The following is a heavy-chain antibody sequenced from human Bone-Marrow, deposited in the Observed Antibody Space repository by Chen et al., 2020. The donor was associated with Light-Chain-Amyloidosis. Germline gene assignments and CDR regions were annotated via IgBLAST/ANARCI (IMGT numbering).Heavy chain of an antibody. CDR3: ARRRDGYNFDY. J-gene: IGHJ4*02. CDR1: GYTFPNYW. D-gene: IGHD5-12*01. CDR2: IYPDDSDA. V-gene: IGHV5-51*01. Sequence: EVQLEQSGPEVNKPGESLKISCKGAGYTFPNYWIGWVRQMPGKGLEWMGFIYPDDSDARYSPSFEGQVTISADKSITTAYLQWRSLKASDTAMYYCARRRDGYNFDYWGQGTLVTVSS.